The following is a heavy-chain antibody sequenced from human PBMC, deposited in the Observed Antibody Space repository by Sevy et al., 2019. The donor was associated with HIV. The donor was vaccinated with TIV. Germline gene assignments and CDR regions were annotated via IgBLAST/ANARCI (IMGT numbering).Heavy chain of an antibody. CDR1: GFTFSSYA. D-gene: IGHD4-17*01. CDR3: ARDQHDYGGNLRTGWFDP. J-gene: IGHJ5*02. CDR2: ISYDGSNK. Sequence: SLRLFCAASGFTFSSYAMHWVRQAPGKGLEWVAVISYDGSNKYYADSVKGRFTISRDNSKNTLYLQMNSLRAEDTAVYYCARDQHDYGGNLRTGWFDPWGQGTLVTVSS. V-gene: IGHV3-30-3*01.